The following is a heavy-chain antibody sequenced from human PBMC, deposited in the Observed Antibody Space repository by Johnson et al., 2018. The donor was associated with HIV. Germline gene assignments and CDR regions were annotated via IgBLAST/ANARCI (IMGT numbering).Heavy chain of an antibody. J-gene: IGHJ3*02. CDR1: GFTFSSYA. CDR2: ISGSGGST. V-gene: IGHV3-23*04. D-gene: IGHD6-19*01. Sequence: MLLVESGGGLVQPGGSLRLSCAASGFTFSSYAMSWVRQTPGKGLEWVSAISGSGGSTYYADSVKGRFTISRGNSKNTLYLQMNSLRAEDTAVYYCAARIAVADDDAFDIWGQGTMVTVSS. CDR3: AARIAVADDDAFDI.